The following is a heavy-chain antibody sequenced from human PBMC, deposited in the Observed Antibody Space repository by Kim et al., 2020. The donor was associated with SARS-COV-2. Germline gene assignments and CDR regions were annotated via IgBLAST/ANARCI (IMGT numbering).Heavy chain of an antibody. J-gene: IGHJ3*01. Sequence: GGSLRLSCAASGFTVTRTYMTWVRRAPGRGLEWVSGMYSDGSTSDLDSVEGRFTFSRDTSKNTLVLQINSLRVADTAGYYYARAAGGSGDLGTYGVDVWG. CDR3: ARAAGGSGDLGTYGVDV. CDR1: GFTVTRTY. CDR2: MYSDGST. V-gene: IGHV3-53*03. D-gene: IGHD3-16*01.